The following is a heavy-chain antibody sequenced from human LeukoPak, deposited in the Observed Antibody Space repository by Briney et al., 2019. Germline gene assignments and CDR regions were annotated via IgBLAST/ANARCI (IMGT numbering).Heavy chain of an antibody. CDR1: GYSLSEMP. CDR3: ATRRLDLPGGDYYLFAFDV. CDR2: FDPEDGEK. D-gene: IGHD2-21*01. Sequence: ASVKVSCKVSGYSLSEMPMHWVRQAPEKGLEWMGGFDPEDGEKMYAQNLKGRVSMTEDKSEEIAYLELSSLTSDDTAVYCCATRRLDLPGGDYYLFAFDVWGQGTRVTVSS. J-gene: IGHJ3*01. V-gene: IGHV1-24*01.